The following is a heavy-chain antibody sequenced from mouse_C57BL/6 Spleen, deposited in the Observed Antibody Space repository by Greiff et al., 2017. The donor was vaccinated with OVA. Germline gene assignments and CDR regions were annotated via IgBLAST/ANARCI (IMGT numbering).Heavy chain of an antibody. CDR1: GYTFTDYT. D-gene: IGHD6-1*01. J-gene: IGHJ2*01. CDR2: IYPRDGST. V-gene: IGHV1-78*01. CDR3: ARGPLSDDYFDD. Sequence: VQLQQSDAELVKPGASVKISCKVSGYTFTDYTIHWMKQRPEQGLEWIGDIYPRDGSTKYNEKFKGKATLTADKSSSTAYMQLNSLTSEDSAVYFCARGPLSDDYFDDWGQGTTLTVSS.